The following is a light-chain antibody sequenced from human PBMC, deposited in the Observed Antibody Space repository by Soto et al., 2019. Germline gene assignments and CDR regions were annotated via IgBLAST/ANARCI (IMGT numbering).Light chain of an antibody. V-gene: IGKV3-20*01. Sequence: EIVLTQSPGTLSLSPGERATLSCRASQSVSSNYLAWYQQKPGQAPRLLIYGASSRATGIPDRFSGSGSGTDFTLTISRLEPEDFASYYCQQGHSTPYTFGQGTKVEIK. J-gene: IGKJ2*01. CDR3: QQGHSTPYT. CDR1: QSVSSNY. CDR2: GAS.